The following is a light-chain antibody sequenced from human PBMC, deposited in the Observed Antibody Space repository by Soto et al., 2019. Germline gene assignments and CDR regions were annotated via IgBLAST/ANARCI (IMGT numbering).Light chain of an antibody. CDR2: EVS. V-gene: IGLV2-14*01. J-gene: IGLJ2*01. CDR1: SSDVGGYDY. CDR3: SSYTGTRALIL. Sequence: QSVVTQPASVSGSPGQSITISCTGTSSDVGGYDYVSWYQQYPGKAPRLIIYEVSNRPSGVSNRFSGSKSGNTASLTISGLRAEDEGDYFCSSYTGTRALILFGGGTKLTVL.